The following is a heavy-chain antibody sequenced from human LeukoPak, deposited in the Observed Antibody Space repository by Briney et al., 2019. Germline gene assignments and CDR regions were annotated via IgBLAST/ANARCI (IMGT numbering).Heavy chain of an antibody. CDR3: ARDPGGAGFDY. CDR2: INPSGGST. CDR1: GYTFTIYY. Sequence: ASVKVSFKASGYTFTIYYMHWVRQAPGQGLEWMGIINPSGGSTSYAQKSQGRVTMTRDTSTSTVYMELSSLRSEDTAVYYCARDPGGAGFDYWGQGTLVTVSS. V-gene: IGHV1-46*01. J-gene: IGHJ4*02. D-gene: IGHD6-19*01.